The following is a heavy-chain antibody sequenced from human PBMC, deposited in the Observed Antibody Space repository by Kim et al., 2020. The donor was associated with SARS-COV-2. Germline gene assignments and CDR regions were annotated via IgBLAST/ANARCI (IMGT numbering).Heavy chain of an antibody. CDR1: GFTFDDYA. D-gene: IGHD3-9*01. CDR2: ISWNSGSI. CDR3: AKAGGGAYDILTGYTHYYYYGMDV. Sequence: GGSLRLSCAASGFTFDDYAMHWVRQAPGKGLEWVSGISWNSGSIGYADSVKGRFTISRDNAKNSLYLQMNSLRAEDTALYYCAKAGGGAYDILTGYTHYYYYGMDVWGQGTTVTVSS. J-gene: IGHJ6*02. V-gene: IGHV3-9*01.